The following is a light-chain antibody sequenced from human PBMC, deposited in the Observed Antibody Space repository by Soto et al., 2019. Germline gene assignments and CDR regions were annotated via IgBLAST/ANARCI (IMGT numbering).Light chain of an antibody. CDR1: HSLMHSNGYNY. CDR3: MQALQLPT. J-gene: IGKJ1*01. V-gene: IGKV2-28*01. Sequence: AMTQSPRSLPATPGRPTSTSCRSSHSLMHSNGYNYLDWCLQKPGQSPQLLIFLGSNRGSGVPDRFSGSGSGTDFTLKISRVEDEDVSTYYCMQALQLPTFGQGTKVDIK. CDR2: LGS.